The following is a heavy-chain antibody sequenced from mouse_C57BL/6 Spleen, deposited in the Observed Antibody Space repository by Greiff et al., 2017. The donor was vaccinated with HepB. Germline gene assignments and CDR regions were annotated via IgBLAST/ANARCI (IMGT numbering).Heavy chain of an antibody. CDR3: AGGGLRPPFAY. CDR2: ISGGGGNT. CDR1: GFTFSSYT. V-gene: IGHV5-9*01. J-gene: IGHJ3*01. Sequence: EVQVVESGGGLVKPGGSLKLSCAASGFTFSSYTISWVRQTPEKRLEWVATISGGGGNTYYPDSVKGRFTISRDNAKNTLYLQMSSLRSEDTALYYCAGGGLRPPFAYWGQGTLVTVSA. D-gene: IGHD2-4*01.